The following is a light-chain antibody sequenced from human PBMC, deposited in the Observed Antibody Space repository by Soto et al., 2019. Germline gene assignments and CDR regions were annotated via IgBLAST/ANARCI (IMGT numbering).Light chain of an antibody. J-gene: IGLJ2*01. Sequence: QAVVTQEPSLTVSPGGTVTLTCASSTGAVTSGYSPNWFQQKPGQVPRALIYSTNKKHSCTPDRFSASLLGGKTALTLSGVQPEDEAEYYCLLYDGGARVFGGGTKVTVL. CDR2: STN. CDR1: TGAVTSGYS. CDR3: LLYDGGARV. V-gene: IGLV7-43*01.